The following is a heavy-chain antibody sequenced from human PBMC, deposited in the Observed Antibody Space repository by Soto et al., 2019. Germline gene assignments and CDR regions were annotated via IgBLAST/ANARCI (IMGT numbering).Heavy chain of an antibody. J-gene: IGHJ6*02. CDR1: GGSISSYY. V-gene: IGHV4-59*01. CDR3: ARERRSGSDDGYGLDV. Sequence: SETLSLTCTVSGGSISSYYWTWIRQPPGKGLEWIGYVYYSGSTNYNPSLKSRVTISEDTSKNQFSLKLRSMTAADTAVYYCARERRSGSDDGYGLDVWGQGTSVTVSS. CDR2: VYYSGST. D-gene: IGHD1-26*01.